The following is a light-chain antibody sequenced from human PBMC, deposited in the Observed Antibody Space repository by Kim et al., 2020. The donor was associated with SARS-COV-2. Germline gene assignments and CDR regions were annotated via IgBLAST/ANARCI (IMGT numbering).Light chain of an antibody. CDR3: YSAADNNLGV. Sequence: VSQGQTARITRSGDVLAKKYARWFQQKPGQDPVLVIYKDSERPSGIPERFSGSSSGTTVTLTISGAQVEDEADYYCYSAADNNLGVFGTGTKVTVL. J-gene: IGLJ1*01. CDR2: KDS. CDR1: VLAKKY. V-gene: IGLV3-27*01.